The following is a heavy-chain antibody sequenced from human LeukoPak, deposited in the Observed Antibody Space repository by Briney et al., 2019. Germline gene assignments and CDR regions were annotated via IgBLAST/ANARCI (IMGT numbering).Heavy chain of an antibody. CDR2: ISGSGGST. V-gene: IGHV3-23*01. CDR1: GFTFSSYA. D-gene: IGHD3-22*01. CDR3: AKGATYYYDSSGYYYPDY. J-gene: IGHJ4*02. Sequence: PGGSLRLSCAASGFTFSSYAMSWVRQAPGKGLEWVSAISGSGGSTYYADSVKGRFTISRDNSKNTLYLQMNSLRAEDTAVYYCAKGATYYYDSSGYYYPDYWGQGTLVTVSS.